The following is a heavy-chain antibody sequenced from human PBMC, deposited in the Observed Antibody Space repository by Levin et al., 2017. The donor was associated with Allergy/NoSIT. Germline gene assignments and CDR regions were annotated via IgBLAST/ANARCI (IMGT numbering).Heavy chain of an antibody. Sequence: GGSLRLSCAASGFSFSDYYMNWIRQAPGKGLEWVSYITSSGTTIHYADSVQGRFTISRDKSKNSLYLQMNSLRAEDTAVYFCARGSPRVYYGMDVWGQGTTVTVSS. CDR2: ITSSGTTI. J-gene: IGHJ6*02. D-gene: IGHD3/OR15-3a*01. CDR3: ARGSPRVYYGMDV. V-gene: IGHV3-11*01. CDR1: GFSFSDYY.